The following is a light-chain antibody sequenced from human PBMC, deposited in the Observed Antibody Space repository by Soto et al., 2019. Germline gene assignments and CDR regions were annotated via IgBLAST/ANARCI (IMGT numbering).Light chain of an antibody. V-gene: IGKV3-20*01. Sequence: EIVLTQSAGTLSLSPGERATLSCRASQSIXSSYLAWYQQKPGQAPRLLXDGASSRATGSPDRISGSGSGTDFTLTISRLEPEDFAVYYCQQFGSPPQTFGQGTKVDIK. CDR3: QQFGSPPQT. CDR2: GAS. CDR1: QSIXSSY. J-gene: IGKJ1*01.